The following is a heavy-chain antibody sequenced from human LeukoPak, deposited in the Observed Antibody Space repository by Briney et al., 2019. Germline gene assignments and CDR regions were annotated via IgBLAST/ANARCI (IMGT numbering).Heavy chain of an antibody. CDR3: AKDDYYDRSGYLYYFDY. CDR2: ISGSGGRT. V-gene: IGHV3-23*01. Sequence: PGGSLRLSCAASGFTVSSNYMSWVRQAPGKGLEWVSGISGSGGRTFYADSVKGRFTISRDKSKNTLYLQMNSLRAEDTAVYYCAKDDYYDRSGYLYYFDYWGQGTLVTVSS. CDR1: GFTVSSNY. J-gene: IGHJ4*02. D-gene: IGHD3-22*01.